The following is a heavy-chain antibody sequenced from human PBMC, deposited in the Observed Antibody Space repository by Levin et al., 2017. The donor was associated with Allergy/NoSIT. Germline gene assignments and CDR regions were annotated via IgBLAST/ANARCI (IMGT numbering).Heavy chain of an antibody. Sequence: GGSLRLSCAASGFTFSSYGMHWVRQAPGKGLEWVAVIWYDGSNKYYADSVKGRFTISRDNSKNTLYLQMNSLRAEDTAVYYCARDRGYCSSTSCYSLTQWGQGTLVTVSS. CDR2: IWYDGSNK. J-gene: IGHJ4*02. V-gene: IGHV3-33*01. CDR3: ARDRGYCSSTSCYSLTQ. D-gene: IGHD2-2*02. CDR1: GFTFSSYG.